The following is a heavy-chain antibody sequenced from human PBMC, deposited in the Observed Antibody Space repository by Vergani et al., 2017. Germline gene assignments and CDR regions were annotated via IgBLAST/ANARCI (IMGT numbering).Heavy chain of an antibody. CDR2: IYPGYSDT. Sequence: EVPLVQSGAEVKTPGESLKISCKVSGYSFTSYWIGWVRQLPGKGLEWMGIIYPGYSDTRYSPSFQGQVTISADKSISTAYLQWSSLKASDTAMYYCARYVAVAGTPFDYWGQGTLVTVSS. CDR3: ARYVAVAGTPFDY. J-gene: IGHJ4*02. V-gene: IGHV5-51*03. CDR1: GYSFTSYW. D-gene: IGHD6-19*01.